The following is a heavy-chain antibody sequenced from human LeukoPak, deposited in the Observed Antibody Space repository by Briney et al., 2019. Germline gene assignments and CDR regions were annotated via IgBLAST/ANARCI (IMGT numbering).Heavy chain of an antibody. J-gene: IGHJ1*01. D-gene: IGHD6-13*01. Sequence: ASVKVSCKASGYTFTSYGISWVRQAPGQALEWMGWISAYNGNTNYAQKLQGRVTMTTDTSTSTAYMELRSLRSDDTAVYYCARDWGEYFENSSSWYDRYFQHWGQGTLVTVSS. CDR3: ARDWGEYFENSSSWYDRYFQH. CDR2: ISAYNGNT. CDR1: GYTFTSYG. V-gene: IGHV1-18*01.